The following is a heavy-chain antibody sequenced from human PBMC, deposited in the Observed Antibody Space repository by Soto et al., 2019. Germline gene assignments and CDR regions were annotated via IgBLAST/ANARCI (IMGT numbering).Heavy chain of an antibody. CDR1: GGTFSSYA. J-gene: IGHJ6*02. CDR3: ARSQGSSTSLEIYYYYYYGKDV. V-gene: IGHV1-69*13. Sequence: SVKVSCKASGGTFSSYAISWVRQAPGQGLEWMGGIIPISDTTNYAQKFQGRVTITADESTSTAYMELSSLRSEDTAVYYCARSQGSSTSLEIYYYYYYGKDVWGQGTTVTVSS. CDR2: IIPISDTT. D-gene: IGHD2-2*01.